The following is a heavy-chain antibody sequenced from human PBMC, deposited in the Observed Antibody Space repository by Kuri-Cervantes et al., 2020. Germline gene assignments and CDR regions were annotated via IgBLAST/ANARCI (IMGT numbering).Heavy chain of an antibody. J-gene: IGHJ6*04. V-gene: IGHV4-34*01. CDR1: GGSFSGYY. Sequence: SETLSLTCAVYGGSFSGYYWSWIRQPPGKKLEWNGEINHSGSTNYNPSLKSRVTISVDTSKNQFSLKLSSVTAADTAVYYCARVAVTSATLLDVWGKGTTVTVSS. CDR3: ARVAVTSATLLDV. CDR2: INHSGST. D-gene: IGHD4-17*01.